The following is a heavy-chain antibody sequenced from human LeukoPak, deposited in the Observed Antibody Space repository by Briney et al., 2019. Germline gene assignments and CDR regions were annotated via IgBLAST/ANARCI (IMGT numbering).Heavy chain of an antibody. CDR1: GGSISSYY. D-gene: IGHD1-26*01. Sequence: SETLSLTCTVSGGSISSYYWSWIRQPPGKGLEWIGYIYYSGSTNYNPSLKSRVTMSVDTSKNQFSLKLSSVTAADTAVYYCARDQSGSYDYWGQGTLVTVSS. CDR2: IYYSGST. CDR3: ARDQSGSYDY. J-gene: IGHJ4*02. V-gene: IGHV4-59*12.